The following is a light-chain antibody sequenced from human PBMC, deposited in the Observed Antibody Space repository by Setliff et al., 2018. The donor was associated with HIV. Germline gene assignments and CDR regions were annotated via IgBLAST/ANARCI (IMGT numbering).Light chain of an antibody. V-gene: IGKV1-5*03. CDR1: QSIDSW. CDR3: QQYNSYHWT. CDR2: KAS. Sequence: DIQMTQSPSTLSASVGDRVTITCRASQSIDSWLAWYQQKPGKAPKLLMYKASSLESGVPSRFSGSGSGTEFTLTISSLQPDDFGTYYCQQYNSYHWTFGQGTKLDIK. J-gene: IGKJ1*01.